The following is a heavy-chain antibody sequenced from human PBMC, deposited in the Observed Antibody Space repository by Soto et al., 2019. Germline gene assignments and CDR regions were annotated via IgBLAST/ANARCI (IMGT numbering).Heavy chain of an antibody. J-gene: IGHJ4*02. CDR3: ARTSTSGTPFDY. Sequence: QVQLQESGPGLVKPSGTLSLTCAVSGGSISTSNWWSWVRQPPGKGLEWIGEVYHSGSTNYNPSFKSRVAMSVDKSKNQFSLKLNSVTAADTAPYYCARTSTSGTPFDYWGQGSLVTVSS. D-gene: IGHD1-1*01. CDR1: GGSISTSNW. CDR2: VYHSGST. V-gene: IGHV4-4*02.